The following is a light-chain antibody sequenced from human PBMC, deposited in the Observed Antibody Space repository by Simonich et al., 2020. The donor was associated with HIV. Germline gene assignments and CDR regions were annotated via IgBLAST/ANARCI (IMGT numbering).Light chain of an antibody. Sequence: EIVMTQSPATLSVSPGERATLSCRASQSVSSNFAWYQQKPGQAPRLLLYGASTRATSIPARFSGIGSGTEFTLTISSMQSEDFAVYYCQQYNNWYTFGQGTKLEIK. CDR1: QSVSSN. J-gene: IGKJ2*01. V-gene: IGKV3-15*01. CDR3: QQYNNWYT. CDR2: GAS.